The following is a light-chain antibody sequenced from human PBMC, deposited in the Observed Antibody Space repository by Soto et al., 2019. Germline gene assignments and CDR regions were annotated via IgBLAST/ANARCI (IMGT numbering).Light chain of an antibody. Sequence: QSALTQPASVSGSPGQSITISCTGTSRDVGGYNYVSWYQLHPGKAPKLMVYEVSNRPSGVSNRFSGSKSGNTASLTISGLQAEDEADYYCSSYTSSTADVFGTGTKVTVL. CDR3: SSYTSSTADV. V-gene: IGLV2-14*01. CDR1: SRDVGGYNY. J-gene: IGLJ1*01. CDR2: EVS.